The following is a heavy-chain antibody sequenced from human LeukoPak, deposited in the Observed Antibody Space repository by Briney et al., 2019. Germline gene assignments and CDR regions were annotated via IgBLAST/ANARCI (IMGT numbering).Heavy chain of an antibody. CDR3: AAEGVAATPYFDY. CDR2: ISAYNGNT. V-gene: IGHV1-18*01. Sequence: ASVKVSCKASGYTFTSYGISWVRQAPGQGLEWMGWISAYNGNTNYAQKLQGRVTITRDMSTSTAYMELSSLRSEDTAVYYCAAEGVAATPYFDYWGQGTLVTVSS. D-gene: IGHD2-15*01. CDR1: GYTFTSYG. J-gene: IGHJ4*02.